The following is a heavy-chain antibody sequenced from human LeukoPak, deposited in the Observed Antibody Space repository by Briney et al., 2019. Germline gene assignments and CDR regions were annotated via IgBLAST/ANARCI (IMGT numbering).Heavy chain of an antibody. D-gene: IGHD6-6*01. CDR2: INPNSGGT. CDR3: ARAASIAARYYYYYGMDV. Sequence: ASVKVSCKASGYTFTGYYMHWVRQAPGQGLEWMGWINPNSGGTSYAQKVQGRVTMTRDTSISTAYMELSRLRSDDTAVYYCARAASIAARYYYYYGMDVWGQGTTVTVSS. V-gene: IGHV1-2*02. J-gene: IGHJ6*02. CDR1: GYTFTGYY.